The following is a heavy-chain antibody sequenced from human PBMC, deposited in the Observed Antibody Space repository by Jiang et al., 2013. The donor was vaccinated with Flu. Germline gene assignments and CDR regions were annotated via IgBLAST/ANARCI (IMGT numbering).Heavy chain of an antibody. V-gene: IGHV4-59*01. Sequence: GLVKPSETLSLTCTVSGGSISSYYWSWIRQPPGKGLEWIGYIYYSGSTNYNPSLKSRVTISVDTSKNQFSLKLSSVTAADTAVYYCARVRDNYYFDYWGQGTLVTVSS. CDR1: GGSISSYY. D-gene: IGHD1-20*01. CDR2: IYYSGST. CDR3: ARVRDNYYFDY. J-gene: IGHJ4*02.